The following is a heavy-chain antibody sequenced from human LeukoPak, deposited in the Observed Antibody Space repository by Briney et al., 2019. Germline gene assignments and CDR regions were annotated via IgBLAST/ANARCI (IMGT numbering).Heavy chain of an antibody. D-gene: IGHD4-17*01. CDR2: INHSGST. CDR1: GGSFSGYY. V-gene: IGHV4-34*01. CDR3: ARRSTVTTRGDWFDP. J-gene: IGHJ5*02. Sequence: SETPSLTCAVYGGSFSGYYWSWIRQPPGKGLEWIGEINHSGSTNYNPSLKGRVTISVDTSKNQFSLKLSSVTAADTAVYYCARRSTVTTRGDWFDPWGQGTLVTVSS.